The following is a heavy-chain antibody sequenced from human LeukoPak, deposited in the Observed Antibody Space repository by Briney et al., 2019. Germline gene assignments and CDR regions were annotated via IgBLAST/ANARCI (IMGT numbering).Heavy chain of an antibody. D-gene: IGHD3-9*01. J-gene: IGHJ6*03. CDR2: ISSSSSYI. Sequence: PGGSLRLSCAASGFTFSSYSMNWVRQAPGKGLEWVSSISSSSSYIYYADSVKGRFTISRDNAKNSLYLQMNSLRAEDTAVYYCARALTGYSYYYYMDVWGKGTTVTISS. CDR1: GFTFSSYS. CDR3: ARALTGYSYYYYMDV. V-gene: IGHV3-21*04.